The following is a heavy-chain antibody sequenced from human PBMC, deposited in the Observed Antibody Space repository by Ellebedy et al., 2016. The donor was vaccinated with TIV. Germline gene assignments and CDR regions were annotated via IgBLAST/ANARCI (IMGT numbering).Heavy chain of an antibody. CDR2: INHSGST. Sequence: SETLSLTXAVYGGSFSGYYWSWIRQPPGKGLEWIGEINHSGSTNYNPSLKSRVTISVDTSKNQFSLKLSSVTAADTAVYYCARTRTVAIPFGGHYYYYGMDVWGQGTTVTVSS. J-gene: IGHJ6*02. CDR3: ARTRTVAIPFGGHYYYYGMDV. D-gene: IGHD3-10*01. CDR1: GGSFSGYY. V-gene: IGHV4-34*01.